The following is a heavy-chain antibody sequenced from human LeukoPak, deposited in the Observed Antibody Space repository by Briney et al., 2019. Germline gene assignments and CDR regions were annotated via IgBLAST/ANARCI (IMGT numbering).Heavy chain of an antibody. Sequence: PGGSLRLSCAASGFIFRSYVMSWVRQAPGKGPEWVSTISGSGGSTYYADSVKGRFTISRDNSKNTLYLQMNSLRAEDTAVYYCAKRSDPFRWFGEFNVKLPRPIRHYYFDSWGQGTLVTVSS. D-gene: IGHD3-10*01. CDR1: GFIFRSYV. CDR3: AKRSDPFRWFGEFNVKLPRPIRHYYFDS. CDR2: ISGSGGST. V-gene: IGHV3-23*01. J-gene: IGHJ4*02.